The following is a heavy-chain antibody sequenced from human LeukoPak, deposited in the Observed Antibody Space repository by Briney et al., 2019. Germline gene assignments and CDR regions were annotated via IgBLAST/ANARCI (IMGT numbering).Heavy chain of an antibody. CDR1: GFTFSSYA. D-gene: IGHD4-23*01. CDR2: ITSRGDST. V-gene: IGHV3-23*01. CDR3: AKGAGGWLDS. J-gene: IGHJ5*01. Sequence: GGSLRLSCAASGFTFSSYAMNWVRQAPGKGLEWVSTITSRGDSTYYVDSVKGRFTISRDSSKNTLYLQMNSLRVEDTAIYYCAKGAGGWLDSWGQGTLVTVSS.